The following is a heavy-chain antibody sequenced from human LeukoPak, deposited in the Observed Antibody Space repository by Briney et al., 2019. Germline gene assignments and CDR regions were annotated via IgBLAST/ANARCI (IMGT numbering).Heavy chain of an antibody. CDR2: TYYRSKWYN. V-gene: IGHV6-1*01. CDR1: GDSVSSNSAT. D-gene: IGHD2-15*01. CDR3: ARRYCSGGSCPFDY. J-gene: IGHJ4*02. Sequence: SQTLSLTCAISGDSVSSNSATWNWIRQSPSRGLEWLGRTYYRSKWYNDYAVSVKSRITINPDTSKNQFSLQLNSVTPEDTAVYYCARRYCSGGSCPFDYWGQGTLVTVSS.